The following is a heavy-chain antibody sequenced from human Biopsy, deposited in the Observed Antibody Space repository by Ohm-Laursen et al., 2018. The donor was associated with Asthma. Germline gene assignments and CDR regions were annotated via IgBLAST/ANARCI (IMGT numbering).Heavy chain of an antibody. CDR2: MYYGETT. D-gene: IGHD5-24*01. Sequence: SDTLSLTCTVSGASITSSAYYWGWIRQPPGKGLEWIGSMYYGETTYYSPSLKSRVTISVDTSKNQFSLKLSSVTAADTAVYSCSRNEIEDGIYFDNWGQGTLVTVSS. CDR1: GASITSSAYY. V-gene: IGHV4-39*07. J-gene: IGHJ4*02. CDR3: SRNEIEDGIYFDN.